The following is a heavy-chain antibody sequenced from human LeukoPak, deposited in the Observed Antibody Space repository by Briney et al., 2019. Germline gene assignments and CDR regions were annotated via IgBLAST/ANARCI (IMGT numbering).Heavy chain of an antibody. V-gene: IGHV3-20*04. CDR1: GFTFDDYG. CDR2: INWNGGST. J-gene: IGHJ4*02. D-gene: IGHD3-9*01. Sequence: GGSLRLSCAASGFTFDDYGMSWVRQAPGKGLEWVSGINWNGGSTGYADSVKGRVTISRDNAKNSLYLQMNSLRAEDTALYYCARFSTYDILTGYFFDSWGQGTLVTVSS. CDR3: ARFSTYDILTGYFFDS.